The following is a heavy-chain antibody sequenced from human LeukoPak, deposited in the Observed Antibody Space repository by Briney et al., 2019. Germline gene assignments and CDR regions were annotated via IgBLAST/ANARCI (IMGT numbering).Heavy chain of an antibody. J-gene: IGHJ2*01. CDR2: MGGSDDYI. Sequence: PGGSLRLSCVASGLTFSTYTMSWVRQAPGEGLEWVSAMGGSDDYIYYADSVKGRFTISRDNSKSTLYLQLDSLKAEDTAIYFCAKEVLDYEIPYWYFDLWGPGTLVTISS. CDR1: GLTFSTYT. CDR3: AKEVLDYEIPYWYFDL. V-gene: IGHV3-23*01. D-gene: IGHD4-17*01.